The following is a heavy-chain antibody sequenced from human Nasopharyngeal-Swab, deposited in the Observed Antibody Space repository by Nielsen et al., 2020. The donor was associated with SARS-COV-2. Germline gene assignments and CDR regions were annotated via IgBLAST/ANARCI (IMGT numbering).Heavy chain of an antibody. CDR2: VTPDGGSQ. D-gene: IGHD3-10*01. V-gene: IGHV3-64D*06. J-gene: IGHJ4*02. Sequence: GESLKISCSASGFTFSSHAMHWVRQAPGKGLEYLAAVTPDGGSQYYADSVKGRFIISRDNSKNTLYLQLSSLRAEDTAVYYCVRAYGSGNYFDYWGQGTLVTVSS. CDR3: VRAYGSGNYFDY. CDR1: GFTFSSHA.